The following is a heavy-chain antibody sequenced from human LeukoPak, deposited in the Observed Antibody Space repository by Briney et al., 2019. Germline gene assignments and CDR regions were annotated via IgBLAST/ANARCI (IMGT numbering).Heavy chain of an antibody. CDR2: ISAYNGNT. CDR3: ARDLEELGYCSGGSCYGGDY. J-gene: IGHJ4*02. V-gene: IGHV1-18*01. Sequence: ASVKVSRKASGYTFTSYGISWVRQAPGQGLEWMGWISAYNGNTNYAQKLQGRVTMTTDTSTSTAYMELRSLRSDDTAVYYCARDLEELGYCSGGSCYGGDYWGQGTLVTVSS. D-gene: IGHD2-15*01. CDR1: GYTFTSYG.